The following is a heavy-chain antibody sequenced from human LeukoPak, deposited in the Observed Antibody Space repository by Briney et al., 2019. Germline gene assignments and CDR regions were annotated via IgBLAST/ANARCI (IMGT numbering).Heavy chain of an antibody. D-gene: IGHD3-22*01. V-gene: IGHV3-23*01. Sequence: PGGSLRLSCAASGFTFSNYAMSWVRQAPGKGLEWVSGISGSGGSTYYADSVKGRFTISRDNSKNTLYLQLNSLRAEDTAIYYCAKGPMIAQYFHHWGQGTLVTVSS. CDR1: GFTFSNYA. J-gene: IGHJ1*01. CDR2: ISGSGGST. CDR3: AKGPMIAQYFHH.